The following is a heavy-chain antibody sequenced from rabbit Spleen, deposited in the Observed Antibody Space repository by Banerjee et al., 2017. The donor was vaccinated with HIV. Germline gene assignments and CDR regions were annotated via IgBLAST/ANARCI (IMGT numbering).Heavy chain of an antibody. D-gene: IGHD4-1*01. Sequence: QQQLEESGGGLVKPGGTLTLTCKVSGIDFSSYYYMCWVRQAPGKGLELIACINAVTGKAVYANWAKGRSTFSKTSSTTVTLQMNSLTAADTATYFCARDGSSGWGLINLWGQGTLVTVS. V-gene: IGHV1S45*01. CDR2: INAVTGKA. J-gene: IGHJ4*01. CDR3: ARDGSSGWGLINL. CDR1: GIDFSSYYY.